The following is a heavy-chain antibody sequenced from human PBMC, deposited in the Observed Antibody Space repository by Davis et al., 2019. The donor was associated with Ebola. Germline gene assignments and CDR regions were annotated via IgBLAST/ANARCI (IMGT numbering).Heavy chain of an antibody. CDR1: GFTFSSYW. D-gene: IGHD4-17*01. CDR2: IKQDGSEK. V-gene: IGHV3-7*01. CDR3: ARDVSFGAVTIFYYYYYGMDV. Sequence: GGSLRLSCAASGFTFSSYWMSWVRQAPGKGLEWVANIKQDGSEKYYVDSVKGRFTISRDNAKNTLYLQMNSLRAEDTAVYYCARDVSFGAVTIFYYYYYGMDVWGQGTTVTVSS. J-gene: IGHJ6*02.